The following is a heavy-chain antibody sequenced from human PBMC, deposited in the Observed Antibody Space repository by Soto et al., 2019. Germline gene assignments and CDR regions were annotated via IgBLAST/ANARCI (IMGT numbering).Heavy chain of an antibody. V-gene: IGHV4-61*08. Sequence: QVQLQESGPGLVKPSETLSLTCTVSVSGGSVSTGVHYWSWIRQPPGKGLEWIGYIYYSGSTNYNPPRKSRVTISVDTSKNQFSLKLTSVTAADTAVYYCARGYYTSWYWFDRWGRGTLVTVSS. CDR3: ARGYYTSWYWFDR. J-gene: IGHJ2*01. D-gene: IGHD6-13*01. CDR2: IYYSGST. CDR1: GGSVSTGVHY.